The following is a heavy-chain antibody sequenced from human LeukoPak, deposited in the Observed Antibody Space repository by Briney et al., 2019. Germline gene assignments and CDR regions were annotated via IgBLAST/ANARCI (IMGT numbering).Heavy chain of an antibody. CDR1: GFTFSSYA. V-gene: IGHV3-23*01. CDR2: ITGSGGST. J-gene: IGHJ5*02. CDR3: AKSVPSRPNYYDSSGYSP. Sequence: GSLRLSCSASGFTFSSYAMRWVRQAPGKGLEWVSAITGSGGSTYYADSVKGRFTISRDNSKNTLYLQMNSLRAEDTAVYYCAKSVPSRPNYYDSSGYSPWGQGTLVTVSS. D-gene: IGHD3-22*01.